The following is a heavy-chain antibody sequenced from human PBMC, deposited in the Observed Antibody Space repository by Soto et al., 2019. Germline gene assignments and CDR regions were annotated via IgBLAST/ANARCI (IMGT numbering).Heavy chain of an antibody. CDR1: GYTFNGYY. CDR2: INPNSGGT. CDR3: ARGEGGPRWGSIDY. Sequence: QVQLVQSGAEVKKPGASVKVSCKASGYTFNGYYMHWVRQAPGQGLEWMGWINPNSGGTNYAQKFQGWVTMTRDPSIRTAYMELSRRRSDDTAVYYCARGEGGPRWGSIDYWGQGTLVTVSS. D-gene: IGHD2-21*01. J-gene: IGHJ4*02. V-gene: IGHV1-2*04.